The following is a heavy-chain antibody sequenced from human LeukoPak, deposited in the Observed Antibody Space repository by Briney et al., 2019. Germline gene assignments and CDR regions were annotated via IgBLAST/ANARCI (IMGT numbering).Heavy chain of an antibody. V-gene: IGHV3-23*01. CDR2: ISGSDDKT. D-gene: IGHD4-17*01. Sequence: PGGSLRLSCAASRFTFSSYVMNWVRQAPGKGLEWVSAISGSDDKTYYADSVQGRFTISRDNSKNTLYLQMNSLRAEDTAVYYCAKGDYVDYFDYWGQGTLVTVSS. CDR3: AKGDYVDYFDY. CDR1: RFTFSSYV. J-gene: IGHJ4*02.